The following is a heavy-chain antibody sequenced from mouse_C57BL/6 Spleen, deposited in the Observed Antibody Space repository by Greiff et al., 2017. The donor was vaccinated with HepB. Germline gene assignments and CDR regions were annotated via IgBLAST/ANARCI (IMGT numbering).Heavy chain of an antibody. J-gene: IGHJ2*01. CDR1: GYTFTNYW. V-gene: IGHV1-63*01. D-gene: IGHD1-1*01. Sequence: VKLMESGAELVRPGPSVKMSCKASGYTFTNYWIGWAKQRPGHGLEWIGDIYPGGGYTNYNEKFKGKATLTADKSSSTAYMQFSSLTSEDSAIYYCARTYYYGSLYYFDYWGQGTTLTVSS. CDR3: ARTYYYGSLYYFDY. CDR2: IYPGGGYT.